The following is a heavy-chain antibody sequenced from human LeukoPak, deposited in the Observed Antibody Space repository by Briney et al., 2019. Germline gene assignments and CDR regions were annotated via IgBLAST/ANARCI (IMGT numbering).Heavy chain of an antibody. J-gene: IGHJ4*02. V-gene: IGHV1-18*01. CDR1: GYTFTSYG. CDR2: ISAYNGNT. Sequence: ASVKVSCKASGYTFTSYGISWVRHAPGQGLEWMGWISAYNGNTNYAQKLQGRVTMTTDTSTSTAYMELRSLRSDDTAVYYCARDLPTFYYDSSGYYYGFDYWGQGTLVTVSS. D-gene: IGHD3-22*01. CDR3: ARDLPTFYYDSSGYYYGFDY.